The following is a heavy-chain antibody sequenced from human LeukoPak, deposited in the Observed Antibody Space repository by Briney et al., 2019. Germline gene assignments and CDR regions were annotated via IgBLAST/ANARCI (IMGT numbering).Heavy chain of an antibody. CDR1: GFTFSSYA. CDR3: ARSHHTAMVTPMDY. Sequence: GGSLRLSCAASGFTFSSYAIHWVRQAPGKGLEWVAVISYDGSNKYYADSVKGRFTISRDNSKNTLYLQMNSLGAEDTAVYYCARSHHTAMVTPMDYWGQGTLVTVSS. CDR2: ISYDGSNK. D-gene: IGHD5-18*01. J-gene: IGHJ4*02. V-gene: IGHV3-30*04.